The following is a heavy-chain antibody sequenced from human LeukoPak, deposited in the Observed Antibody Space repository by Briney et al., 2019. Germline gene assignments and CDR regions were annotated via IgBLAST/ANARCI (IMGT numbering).Heavy chain of an antibody. CDR3: ARERSPAYYFDY. CDR2: IWYDGSNK. J-gene: IGHJ4*02. D-gene: IGHD4-17*01. Sequence: SGGSLRLSCAASGFTFSSYGMPWVRQAPGKGLEWVAVIWYDGSNKYYADSVKGRFTISRDNSKNTLYLQMNSLRAEDTAVYYCARERSPAYYFDYWGQGTLVTVSS. CDR1: GFTFSSYG. V-gene: IGHV3-33*08.